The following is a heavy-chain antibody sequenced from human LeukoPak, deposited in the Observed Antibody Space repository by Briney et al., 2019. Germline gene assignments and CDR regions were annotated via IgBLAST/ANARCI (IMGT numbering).Heavy chain of an antibody. Sequence: PSETLSLTCTVSGGSISSSSYYWGWIRQPPGKGLEWIGSIYYSGSTYYNPSLKSRVTISVDTSKNQFSLKLSSVTAADTAVYYCARQGLTTVTTSGIGYWGQGTLVTASS. D-gene: IGHD4-17*01. CDR2: IYYSGST. V-gene: IGHV4-39*01. CDR1: GGSISSSSYY. J-gene: IGHJ4*02. CDR3: ARQGLTTVTTSGIGY.